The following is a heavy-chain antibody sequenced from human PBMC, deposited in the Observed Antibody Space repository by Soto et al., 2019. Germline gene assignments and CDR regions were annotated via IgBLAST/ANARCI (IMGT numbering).Heavy chain of an antibody. CDR1: GGSISSGGYY. CDR3: ARVGTTVTTWGWFDP. Sequence: QVQLQESGPGLVKPSQTLSLTCTVSGGSISSGGYYWSWIRQHPGKGLEWFGYIYYSGSTYYNPSLKSRVTISVDTSKNQFSLKLSSVTAADTAVYYCARVGTTVTTWGWFDPWGQGTLVTVSS. D-gene: IGHD4-4*01. V-gene: IGHV4-31*03. J-gene: IGHJ5*02. CDR2: IYYSGST.